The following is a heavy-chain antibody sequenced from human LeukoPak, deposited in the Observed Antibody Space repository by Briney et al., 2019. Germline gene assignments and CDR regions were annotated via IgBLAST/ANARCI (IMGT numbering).Heavy chain of an antibody. D-gene: IGHD3-22*01. J-gene: IGHJ5*02. Sequence: GGSLRLSCAASGFTFSSYAMHWVRQAPGKGLEWVAVISYDGSNKYYADSVKGRITISRDNSNNTLYLHLNRLRAGDTAVYYCASSGREYYYDSSGYARWFDPWGQGTLVTVSS. CDR1: GFTFSSYA. CDR2: ISYDGSNK. V-gene: IGHV3-30*04. CDR3: ASSGREYYYDSSGYARWFDP.